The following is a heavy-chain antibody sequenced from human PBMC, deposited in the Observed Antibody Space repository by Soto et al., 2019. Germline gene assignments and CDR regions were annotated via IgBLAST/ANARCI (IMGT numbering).Heavy chain of an antibody. Sequence: LRLSCAASGFTFSDFGMSWVRQAPGKGLEWVSVISASGDATYYAASVKGRFTLSRDNSKNTLYLQMNSLTVADTAVYYCAKKVTIYAVDPADYWGQGTQVTVSS. V-gene: IGHV3-23*01. CDR2: ISASGDAT. J-gene: IGHJ4*02. CDR1: GFTFSDFG. CDR3: AKKVTIYAVDPADY. D-gene: IGHD3-3*01.